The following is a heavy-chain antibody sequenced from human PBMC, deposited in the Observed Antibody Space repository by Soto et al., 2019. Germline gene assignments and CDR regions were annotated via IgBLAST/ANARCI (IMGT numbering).Heavy chain of an antibody. CDR1: GFPFNKYG. CDR2: IWYDGSEK. D-gene: IGHD3-10*01. V-gene: IGHV3-33*01. CDR3: ARLGGSGGDSIDY. Sequence: QVQLVESGGGVVQPGRSLRLSCVTSGFPFNKYGMHWVRQAPGKGLERVAIIWYDGSEKYYGDSVKGRFTISRDNSRDTLFLQLDSLRADDTAMYYCARLGGSGGDSIDYWGQGTLVTVSS. J-gene: IGHJ4*02.